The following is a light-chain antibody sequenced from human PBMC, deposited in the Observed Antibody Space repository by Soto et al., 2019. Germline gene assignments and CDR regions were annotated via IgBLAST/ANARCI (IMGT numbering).Light chain of an antibody. J-gene: IGLJ1*01. Sequence: QSVLTQPPSVSGAPGQRVTISCTGSSSNIGAGYDVHWYQQLPGTAPKLLIYSNSNRPSGVPDRFSGSNSGTSASLAITGLQAEAEADHYCQSYDSSLSGSGVFGTGPKLTVL. V-gene: IGLV1-40*01. CDR3: QSYDSSLSGSGV. CDR2: SNS. CDR1: SSNIGAGYD.